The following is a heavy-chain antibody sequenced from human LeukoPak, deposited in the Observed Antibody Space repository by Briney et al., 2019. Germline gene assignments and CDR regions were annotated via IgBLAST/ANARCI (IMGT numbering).Heavy chain of an antibody. J-gene: IGHJ5*02. CDR1: GGSISSSGYY. D-gene: IGHD1-26*01. CDR2: IYYSGST. CDR3: ARHEYSGSYYGLSWFDP. V-gene: IGHV4-39*01. Sequence: PSETLSLTCTVSGGSISSSGYYWGWIRQPPGKGLEWIASIYYSGSTYDNPSLKSRVTISVDTYKNQHSLKISSLTDADTVVYYCARHEYSGSYYGLSWFDPWGQGTLVTVSS.